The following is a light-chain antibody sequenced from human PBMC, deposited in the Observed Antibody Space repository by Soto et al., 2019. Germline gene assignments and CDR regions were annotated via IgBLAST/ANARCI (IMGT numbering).Light chain of an antibody. CDR3: QQYGSSPLT. CDR1: QSVSSY. J-gene: IGKJ4*01. V-gene: IGKV3-20*01. CDR2: DAS. Sequence: EIVLTQSPATLSLSPGERATHSCRASQSVSSYLAWYQQKPGQAPRLLIYDASNRATGIPARFSGSGSGTDFTLTISRLEPEDFAVFYSQQYGSSPLTIGGGTQVEIK.